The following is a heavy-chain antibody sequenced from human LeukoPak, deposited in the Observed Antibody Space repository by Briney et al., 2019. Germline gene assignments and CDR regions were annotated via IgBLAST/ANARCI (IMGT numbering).Heavy chain of an antibody. CDR3: ARFEAYYDILTGYPPFDY. Sequence: ASVKVSCKASGYTFTSYGISWVRQAPGQGLEWMGWISAYNGNTNYAQKLQGRVTMTTDTSTSTAYMELRSLRSDATAVYYCARFEAYYDILTGYPPFDYWGQGTLVTVSS. J-gene: IGHJ4*02. CDR1: GYTFTSYG. D-gene: IGHD3-9*01. CDR2: ISAYNGNT. V-gene: IGHV1-18*01.